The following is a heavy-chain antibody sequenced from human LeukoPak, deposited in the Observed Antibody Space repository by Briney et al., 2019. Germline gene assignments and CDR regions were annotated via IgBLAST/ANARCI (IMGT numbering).Heavy chain of an antibody. CDR3: ARRYYYDSSGRDPFDC. J-gene: IGHJ4*02. D-gene: IGHD3-22*01. Sequence: SETLSLTCAVYGGSFSGYYWNWIRQPPGKGLEWIGSIYYSGNTYYNPSLKSRVSISLDTSKNQFSLKLSSVTAADTAVYYCARRYYYDSSGRDPFDCWGQGTLVTVSS. V-gene: IGHV4-34*01. CDR1: GGSFSGYY. CDR2: IYYSGNT.